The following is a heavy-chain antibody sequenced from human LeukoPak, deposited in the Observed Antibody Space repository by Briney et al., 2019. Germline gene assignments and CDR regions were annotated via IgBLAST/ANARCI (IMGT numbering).Heavy chain of an antibody. V-gene: IGHV3-30*18. CDR1: GFTFSSYG. J-gene: IGHJ4*02. Sequence: GGSLRLSCAASGFTFSSYGMHWVRQAPGKGLEWVAVISYDGSNKYYADSVKGRFTISRDNSKNTLYLQMNSLRAEDTAVYYRAKTPVAGYFDYWGQGTLVTVSS. D-gene: IGHD6-19*01. CDR2: ISYDGSNK. CDR3: AKTPVAGYFDY.